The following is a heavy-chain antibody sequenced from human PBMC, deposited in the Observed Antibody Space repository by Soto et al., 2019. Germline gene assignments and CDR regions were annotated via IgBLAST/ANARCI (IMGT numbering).Heavy chain of an antibody. CDR3: ARLLWFGELLSEDNDY. CDR1: GGSISSGGYY. Sequence: SETLSLTCTVSGGSISSGGYYWSWIRQHPGKGLEWIGYIYYSGSTYYNPSLKSRVTISVDTSKNQFSLKLSSVTAADTAVYYCARLLWFGELLSEDNDYWGQGTLVTVSS. J-gene: IGHJ4*02. D-gene: IGHD3-10*01. CDR2: IYYSGST. V-gene: IGHV4-31*03.